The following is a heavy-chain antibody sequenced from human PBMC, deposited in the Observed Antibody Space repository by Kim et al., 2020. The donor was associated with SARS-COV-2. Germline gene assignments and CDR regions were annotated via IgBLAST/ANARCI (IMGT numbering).Heavy chain of an antibody. D-gene: IGHD1-26*01. CDR3: ARVGSYWEDAFDI. CDR1: GFTFSSYW. Sequence: GGSLRLSCAASGFTFSSYWMSWVRQAPGKGLEWVANIKQDGSEKYYVDSVKGRFTISRDNAKNSLYLQMNSLRAEDTAVYYCARVGSYWEDAFDIWGQGTMVTVSS. V-gene: IGHV3-7*03. J-gene: IGHJ3*02. CDR2: IKQDGSEK.